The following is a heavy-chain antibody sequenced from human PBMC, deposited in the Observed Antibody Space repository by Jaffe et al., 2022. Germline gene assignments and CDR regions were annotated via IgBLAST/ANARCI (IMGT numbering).Heavy chain of an antibody. CDR1: GGSFSGYY. V-gene: IGHV4-34*01. D-gene: IGHD6-19*01. Sequence: QVQLQQWGAGLLKPSETLSLTCAVYGGSFSGYYWSWIRQPPGKGLEWIGEINHSGSTNYNPSLKSRVTISVDTSKNQFSLKLSSVTAADTAVYYCARGGRPHYSSGWSHAFDIWGQGTMVTVSS. CDR2: INHSGST. J-gene: IGHJ3*02. CDR3: ARGGRPHYSSGWSHAFDI.